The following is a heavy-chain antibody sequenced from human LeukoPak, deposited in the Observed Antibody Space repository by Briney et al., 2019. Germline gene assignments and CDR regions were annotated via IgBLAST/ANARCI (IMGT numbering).Heavy chain of an antibody. J-gene: IGHJ4*02. CDR1: GYTFTGYY. CDR2: ISPNSGGT. CDR3: ARGFYGSGSYYKLDY. Sequence: ASVKVSCKASGYTFTGYYMHWVRQAPGQGLEWMGWISPNSGGTNYAQKFQGWVTMTRDTSISTAYMELSRLRSDDTAVYYCARGFYGSGSYYKLDYWGQETLVTVSS. V-gene: IGHV1-2*04. D-gene: IGHD3-10*01.